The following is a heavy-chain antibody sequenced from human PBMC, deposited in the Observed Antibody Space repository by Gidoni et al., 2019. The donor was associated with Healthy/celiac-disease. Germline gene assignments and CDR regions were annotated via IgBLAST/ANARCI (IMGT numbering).Heavy chain of an antibody. D-gene: IGHD5-12*01. CDR3: ARAREMATTRGGMDV. CDR1: GFTFSSYS. Sequence: EVQLVESGGGLGKPGGSLRRSWAASGFTFSSYSMNWVRKAPGKGLGWVSSISSSSSYIYYADSVKGRFTISRDNAKNSLYLQMNSLRAEDTAVYYCARAREMATTRGGMDVWGQGTTVTVSS. V-gene: IGHV3-21*01. J-gene: IGHJ6*02. CDR2: ISSSSSYI.